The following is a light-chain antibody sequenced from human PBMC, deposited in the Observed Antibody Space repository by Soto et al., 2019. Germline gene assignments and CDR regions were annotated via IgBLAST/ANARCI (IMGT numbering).Light chain of an antibody. CDR3: QQTYSTPWT. J-gene: IGKJ1*01. CDR1: QSITTY. Sequence: DIQMTQSPSSLSASVGDRVTISCRASQSITTYLNWYQQKAGKAPKLLIYAASSLQSGVPSRSSGSGSGTLFTLTINSLQPEDFETYYCQQTYSTPWTFGPGTIVEI. V-gene: IGKV1-39*01. CDR2: AAS.